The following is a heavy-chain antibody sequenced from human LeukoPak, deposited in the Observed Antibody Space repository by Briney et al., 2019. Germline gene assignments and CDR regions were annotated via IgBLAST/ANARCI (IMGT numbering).Heavy chain of an antibody. J-gene: IGHJ4*02. D-gene: IGHD2-21*02. Sequence: SGTLSLTCAVSGGSISSSYYWSWIRQPAGKGLEWIGRIYTSGSTNYNPSLKSRVTMSVDTSKNQFSLKLSSVTAADTTVYYCARAYCGGDCYYYFDYWGQGSLVTVSS. V-gene: IGHV4-4*07. CDR2: IYTSGST. CDR1: GGSISSSYY. CDR3: ARAYCGGDCYYYFDY.